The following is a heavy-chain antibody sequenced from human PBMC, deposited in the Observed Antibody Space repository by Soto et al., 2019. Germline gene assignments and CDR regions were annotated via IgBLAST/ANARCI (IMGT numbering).Heavy chain of an antibody. CDR3: AKAPGSGWYSDY. CDR1: GFTFSSYA. D-gene: IGHD6-19*01. V-gene: IGHV3-23*01. J-gene: IGHJ4*02. Sequence: VGSLRLSCAASGFTFSSYAMSWVRQAPGKGLEWVSAISGSGGSTYYADSVKGRFTISRDNSKNTLYLQMNSLRAEDTAVYYCAKAPGSGWYSDYWGQGTLVTVS. CDR2: ISGSGGST.